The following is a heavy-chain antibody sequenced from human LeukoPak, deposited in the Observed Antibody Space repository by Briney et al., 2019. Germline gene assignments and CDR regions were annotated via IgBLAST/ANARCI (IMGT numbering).Heavy chain of an antibody. J-gene: IGHJ4*02. CDR3: ARDSYDSSGYYYTYDY. CDR2: IKQDGSEK. Sequence: PGGSLSLSCAASGFTLSSYGMSCVRQAPGKGLEWMANIKQDGSEKYYVDSVKGRFTISRDNAKNSLYLQMNSLRDEDTAVYYCARDSYDSSGYYYTYDYWGQGTLVTVSS. CDR1: GFTLSSYG. D-gene: IGHD3-22*01. V-gene: IGHV3-7*01.